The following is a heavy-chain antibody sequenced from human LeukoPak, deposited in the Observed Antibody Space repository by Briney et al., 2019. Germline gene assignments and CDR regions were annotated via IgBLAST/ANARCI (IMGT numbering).Heavy chain of an antibody. V-gene: IGHV3-21*01. Sequence: GGSLRLSCAASGFTFSSYSMNWVRQAPGKGLEWVSSISSSSSYIYYADSVKGRFTISRDNAKNTLYLQMNSLRADDTAVYYCARVTGTSYYYYGMDVWGQGTSVTVSS. J-gene: IGHJ6*02. CDR3: ARVTGTSYYYYGMDV. CDR2: ISSSSSYI. D-gene: IGHD1-20*01. CDR1: GFTFSSYS.